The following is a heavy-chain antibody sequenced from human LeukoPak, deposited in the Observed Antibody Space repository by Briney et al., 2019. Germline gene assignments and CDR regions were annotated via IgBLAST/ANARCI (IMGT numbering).Heavy chain of an antibody. CDR3: ARSRRDGYNYYSDY. CDR1: GGSISSYY. J-gene: IGHJ4*02. D-gene: IGHD5-24*01. Sequence: SQTLSLTCTVPGGSISSYYWSWIRQPPGKGLEWIGYIYYSGSTNYNPPLKSRVPISVDTSKNQFSLKLSSVTAAATAVYYCARSRRDGYNYYSDYWGQGTLVTVSS. V-gene: IGHV4-59*01. CDR2: IYYSGST.